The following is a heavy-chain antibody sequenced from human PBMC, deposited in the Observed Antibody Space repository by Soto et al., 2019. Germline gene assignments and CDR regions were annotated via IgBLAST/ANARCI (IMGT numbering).Heavy chain of an antibody. Sequence: PSETLSLTCTVSGGSVSSGSYYWSWILQPPGKGLEWIGYIYYSGMTNYNPYLKSRVTISVDTSKKQFSLKLSSVTAADTALCYCARDRDYCGNTHFDYWGQGTMVTVSS. CDR1: GGSVSSGSYY. CDR2: IYYSGMT. J-gene: IGHJ4*02. CDR3: ARDRDYCGNTHFDY. V-gene: IGHV4-61*01. D-gene: IGHD4-17*01.